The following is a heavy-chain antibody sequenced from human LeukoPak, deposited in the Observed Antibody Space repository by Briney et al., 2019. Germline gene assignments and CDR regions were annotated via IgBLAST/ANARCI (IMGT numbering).Heavy chain of an antibody. J-gene: IGHJ4*02. CDR3: ATDRERDPSVYYLV. D-gene: IGHD3-22*01. V-gene: IGHV3-21*04. Sequence: GGSLRLSCAASGFTFSSYSMNWVRQAPGKGLEWVSSISSSSSYIYYADSVKGRFTISRDNSRNTVFLQMNSLRAEDSGVYYCATDRERDPSVYYLVGGQGTLITVSS. CDR1: GFTFSSYS. CDR2: ISSSSSYI.